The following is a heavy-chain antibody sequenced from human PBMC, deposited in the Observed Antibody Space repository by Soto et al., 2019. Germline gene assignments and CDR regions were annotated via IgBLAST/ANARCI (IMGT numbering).Heavy chain of an antibody. CDR3: ARDSGSPYYYYYMDV. D-gene: IGHD3-10*01. CDR1: GGSISSYY. Sequence: SETLSLTCTVSGGSISSYYWSWIRQPPGKGLEWIGYIYYSGSTNYNPSLKSRVTISVDTSKNQFSLKLSSVTAADTALYYCARDSGSPYYYYYMDVWGKGTTVTVSS. J-gene: IGHJ6*03. V-gene: IGHV4-59*01. CDR2: IYYSGST.